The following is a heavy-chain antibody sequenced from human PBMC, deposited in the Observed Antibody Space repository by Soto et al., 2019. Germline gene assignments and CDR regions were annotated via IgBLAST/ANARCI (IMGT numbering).Heavy chain of an antibody. CDR2: ISGDGGSP. CDR1: GFTFSGYA. V-gene: IGHV3-23*01. CDR3: AKAVYSSSPYYYGMDV. J-gene: IGHJ6*02. D-gene: IGHD6-19*01. Sequence: EVQVLESGGGLVQPGGSLRLSCAASGFTFSGYAMNWVRQAPGKGLEWVSAISGDGGSPYYADSVKGRFNISRDDSRNTLYLNMQSLRVEDTALYYCAKAVYSSSPYYYGMDVWCQGTTVTVS.